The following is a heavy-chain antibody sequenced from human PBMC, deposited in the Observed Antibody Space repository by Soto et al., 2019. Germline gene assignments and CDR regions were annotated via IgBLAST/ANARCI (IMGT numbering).Heavy chain of an antibody. J-gene: IGHJ3*02. CDR3: AIRPTDAFDI. CDR1: GGSISSGGYY. CDR2: IYYSGST. V-gene: IGHV4-31*03. Sequence: SETLSLTCTVSGGSISSGGYYWSWIRQHPGKGLEWIGYIYYSGSTYYNPSLKSRVTISVDTSKNQFSLKLRSVTAADTAVYYCAIRPTDAFDIWGQGTMVTVSS.